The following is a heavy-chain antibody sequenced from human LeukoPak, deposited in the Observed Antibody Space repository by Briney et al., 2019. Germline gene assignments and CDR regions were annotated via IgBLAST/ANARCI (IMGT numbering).Heavy chain of an antibody. J-gene: IGHJ4*02. V-gene: IGHV4-59*01. D-gene: IGHD3-22*01. CDR2: IYYSGST. Sequence: PSETLSLTCTVSGGSISSYYWSWIRQPPGKGLEWIGYIYYSGSTKFNPSLKSRVTISVDTSKNQFSLKLSSVTAADTAVYYCARGGGVTYYDSTGYLWYFDYWGQGTLVTVSS. CDR1: GGSISSYY. CDR3: ARGGGVTYYDSTGYLWYFDY.